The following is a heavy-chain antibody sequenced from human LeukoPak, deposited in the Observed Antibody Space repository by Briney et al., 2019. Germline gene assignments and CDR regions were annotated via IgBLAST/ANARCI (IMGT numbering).Heavy chain of an antibody. CDR3: ARPRDCSSTTCSGPFDY. Sequence: SETLSLTCAVYGGSFRGYYWSWIRQAPGKGPEWIGEIDHLGRTNFNPSLKSRVTISLDTSKNQFSLKLSSVTAADTAVYYCARPRDCSSTTCSGPFDYWGQGTLVTVSS. V-gene: IGHV4-34*01. D-gene: IGHD2-2*01. CDR2: IDHLGRT. CDR1: GGSFRGYY. J-gene: IGHJ4*02.